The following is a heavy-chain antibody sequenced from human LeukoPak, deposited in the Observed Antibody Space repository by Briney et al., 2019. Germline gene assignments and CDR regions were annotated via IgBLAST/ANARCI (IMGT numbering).Heavy chain of an antibody. CDR2: IIPIFGTA. J-gene: IGHJ4*02. V-gene: IGHV1-69*01. D-gene: IGHD5-24*01. Sequence: RQAPGXGLEWMGGIIPIFGTANYAQKFQGRVTITADESTSTAYMELSSLRTEDTAVYYCARGFRDGYNYNFDYWGQGTLVTVSS. CDR3: ARGFRDGYNYNFDY.